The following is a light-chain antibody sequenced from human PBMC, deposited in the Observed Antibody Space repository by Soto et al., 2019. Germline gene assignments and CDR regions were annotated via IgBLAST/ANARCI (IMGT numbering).Light chain of an antibody. Sequence: QSALTQPASVSGSPGQSITISCTGTSSDVGGYNYVSWYQQHPGKAPKLMIYEVSNRPSGVSNRFSGSKSGNTASLTISGRQAEDEADYYCSSYTSSSIYVFGTGTKLTVL. CDR1: SSDVGGYNY. J-gene: IGLJ1*01. CDR3: SSYTSSSIYV. CDR2: EVS. V-gene: IGLV2-14*01.